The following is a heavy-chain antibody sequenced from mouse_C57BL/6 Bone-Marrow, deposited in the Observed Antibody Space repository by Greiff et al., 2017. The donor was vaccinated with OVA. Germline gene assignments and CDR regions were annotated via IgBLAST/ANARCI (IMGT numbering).Heavy chain of an antibody. CDR1: GFNIKDDY. CDR2: IDPENGDT. CDR3: TTWYSYAMDY. J-gene: IGHJ4*01. V-gene: IGHV14-4*01. D-gene: IGHD1-1*02. Sequence: VQLQQSGAELVRPGASVKLSCTASGFNIKDDYMHWVKQRPEQGLEWIGWIDPENGDTEYASKFQGKATITADTSSNTAYLQLSSLTSEDTAVYYCTTWYSYAMDYWGQGTSVTVSS.